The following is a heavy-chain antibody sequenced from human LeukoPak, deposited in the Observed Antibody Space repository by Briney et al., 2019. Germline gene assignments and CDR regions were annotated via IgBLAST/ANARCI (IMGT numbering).Heavy chain of an antibody. J-gene: IGHJ2*01. V-gene: IGHV3-13*01. D-gene: IGHD6-13*01. CDR3: ARAAYSSTWYSRYFDL. CDR1: GFTFSSYD. CDR2: IGTAGEI. Sequence: PGGSLRLSCAASGFTFSSYDIHWVRQATGKGLEWVSGIGTAGEIYYPGSVKGRFTLSRENAKNSLYLQMNSLGARDTAMYYCARAAYSSTWYSRYFDLWGRGTLVTVSS.